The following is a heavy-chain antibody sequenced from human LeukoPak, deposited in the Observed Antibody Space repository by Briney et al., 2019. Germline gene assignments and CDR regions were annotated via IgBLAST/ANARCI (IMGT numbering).Heavy chain of an antibody. D-gene: IGHD6-19*01. CDR2: ISSSGRYI. Sequence: GGSLRLSCAASAFTLSSYTMNWVRQAPGKGLEWVSSISSSGRYIYYADSVKGRFTISRDNAKNSLYLQMNSLRAEDTAVYYRARVSQAGWDVWGKGTTVTVSS. CDR1: AFTLSSYT. V-gene: IGHV3-21*01. J-gene: IGHJ6*04. CDR3: ARVSQAGWDV.